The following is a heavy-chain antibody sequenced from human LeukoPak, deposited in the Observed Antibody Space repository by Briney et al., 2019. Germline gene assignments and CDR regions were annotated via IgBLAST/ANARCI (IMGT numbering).Heavy chain of an antibody. J-gene: IGHJ5*01. D-gene: IGHD4-17*01. V-gene: IGHV4-59*11. CDR3: ATSRDEFGDYVFSS. CDR1: GDSISSHY. CDR2: IYDSGST. Sequence: SETLSLTCTVSGDSISSHYWSWIRQPPGKGLVWLGYIYDSGSTKTHPPQRSRAPTPVDTPKKLFSLKWPAVTAADTLLYYWATSRDEFGDYVFSSWGDGALGTASS.